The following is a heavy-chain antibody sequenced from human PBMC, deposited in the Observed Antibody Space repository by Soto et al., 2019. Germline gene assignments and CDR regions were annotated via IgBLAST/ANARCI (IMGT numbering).Heavy chain of an antibody. Sequence: PSETLSLTCAVYGGSFSGYYWSWIRQPPGKGLEWIGEINHSGSTNYNPSLKSRVTISVDTSKNQFSLKLSSVTAADTAVYYCARSVTPKRYYYYYYMDVWGKGTTVTVSS. CDR1: GGSFSGYY. D-gene: IGHD4-17*01. CDR3: ARSVTPKRYYYYYYMDV. CDR2: INHSGST. J-gene: IGHJ6*03. V-gene: IGHV4-34*01.